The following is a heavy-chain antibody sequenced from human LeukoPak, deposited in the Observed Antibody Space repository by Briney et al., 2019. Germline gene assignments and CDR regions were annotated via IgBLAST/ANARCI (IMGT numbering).Heavy chain of an antibody. CDR2: INPNSGGT. CDR1: GYTFTGYY. Sequence: ASVKVSCKASGYTFTGYYIHWVRQAPGQGLEWMGWINPNSGGTNYAQKFQGRVTMTRDTSISTAYMELSRLRSDDTAVYYCARLNYYDSSGTGLDPWGQGTLVTVSS. J-gene: IGHJ5*02. D-gene: IGHD3-22*01. CDR3: ARLNYYDSSGTGLDP. V-gene: IGHV1-2*02.